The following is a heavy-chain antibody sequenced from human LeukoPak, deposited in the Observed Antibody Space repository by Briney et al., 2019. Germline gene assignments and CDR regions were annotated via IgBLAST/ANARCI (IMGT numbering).Heavy chain of an antibody. Sequence: PSETLSLTCTVSGGSISSYYWSWIRQPPGKGLEWIGYIYYSGSTNYNPSLKSRVTISVDTSKNQFSLKLSSVTAADTAVYYCARGRTVTYYGMDVWGQGTTVTVSS. V-gene: IGHV4-59*01. D-gene: IGHD5-18*01. J-gene: IGHJ6*02. CDR2: IYYSGST. CDR1: GGSISSYY. CDR3: ARGRTVTYYGMDV.